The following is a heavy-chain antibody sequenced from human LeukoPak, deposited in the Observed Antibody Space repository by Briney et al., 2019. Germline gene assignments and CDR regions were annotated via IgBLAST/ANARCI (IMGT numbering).Heavy chain of an antibody. CDR2: ISSKGGRT. V-gene: IGHV3-64*01. J-gene: IGHJ4*02. CDR1: GFTFSSYA. D-gene: IGHD3-3*01. CDR3: ARGYDFWSGYWSHSDY. Sequence: PGGSLRLSCAASGFTFSSYAMHWVRRAPGKGLEYVSAISSKGGRTHYANSVKGRFTISRDNSKNTLYLQMGSLRAEDMAVYYCARGYDFWSGYWSHSDYWGQGALVTVSS.